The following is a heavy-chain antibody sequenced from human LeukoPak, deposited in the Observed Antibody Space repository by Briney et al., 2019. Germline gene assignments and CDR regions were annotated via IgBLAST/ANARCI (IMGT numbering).Heavy chain of an antibody. CDR2: TYYSGST. J-gene: IGHJ4*02. V-gene: IGHV4-39*01. D-gene: IGHD3-22*01. Sequence: SETLSLTCTVSGGSISSSRYYWGWIRQPPGKGLECIGTTYYSGSTYYNPSLKSRVTLSVDTSKNQFSLKLSSVTAADTAVYYCASVFYRSGLDGFDYWGQGTLVTVSS. CDR1: GGSISSSRYY. CDR3: ASVFYRSGLDGFDY.